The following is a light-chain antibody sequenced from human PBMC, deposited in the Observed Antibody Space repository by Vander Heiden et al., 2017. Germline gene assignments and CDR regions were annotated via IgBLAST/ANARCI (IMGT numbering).Light chain of an antibody. CDR1: RLRSYY. CDR3: NSRDSSGNQNV. CDR2: GKN. Sequence: SSELTQDPAVSVALGQTVRITCQGDRLRSYYASWYQQKPGQAPVLVIYGKNNRPSGIPDRFSGSSSGNTASLTITGAQAEDEADYYCNSRDSSGNQNVFGTGTKVTVL. J-gene: IGLJ1*01. V-gene: IGLV3-19*01.